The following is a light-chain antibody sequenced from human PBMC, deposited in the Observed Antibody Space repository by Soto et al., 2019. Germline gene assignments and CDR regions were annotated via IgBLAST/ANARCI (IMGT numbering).Light chain of an antibody. CDR2: GAS. CDR3: QQYATSPLT. CDR1: QSISSNY. J-gene: IGKJ4*01. Sequence: EIVLTQSPGTLSLSPGERATLSFRTSQSISSNYLAWYQQRPGQAPRLLIYGASSRATGIPDWFSGSGSGTDFTLTISRLEPEDSAVYFWQQYATSPLTFGVGTKVEIK. V-gene: IGKV3-20*01.